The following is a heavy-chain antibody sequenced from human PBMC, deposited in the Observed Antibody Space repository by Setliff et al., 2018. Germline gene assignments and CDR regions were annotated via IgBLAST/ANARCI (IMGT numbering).Heavy chain of an antibody. V-gene: IGHV3-30*04. Sequence: GGSLRLSCAASGFLYSNNAFHWVRQTPGKGLEWVAVISYDGTITHYVDSVKGRFSISRDNSQNTLYLQMNSLSPEDTAVYYCARENIAAATDYWGQGTLVTVSS. J-gene: IGHJ4*02. CDR3: ARENIAAATDY. CDR1: GFLYSNNA. D-gene: IGHD6-13*01. CDR2: ISYDGTIT.